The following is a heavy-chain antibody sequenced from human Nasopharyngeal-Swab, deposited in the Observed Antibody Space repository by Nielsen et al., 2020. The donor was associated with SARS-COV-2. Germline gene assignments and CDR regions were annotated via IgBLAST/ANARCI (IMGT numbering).Heavy chain of an antibody. V-gene: IGHV1-18*01. Sequence: ASVKVSSKASGYTFTSYGISWVRQAPGQGLEWMGWISAYNGRTYYAQKFQGRVTMTTDTSTSTAYMDLRSLRSDDTAVYYCARDPRGPDYWGQGTLVTGSS. CDR3: ARDPRGPDY. CDR1: GYTFTSYG. J-gene: IGHJ4*02. D-gene: IGHD6-25*01. CDR2: ISAYNGRT.